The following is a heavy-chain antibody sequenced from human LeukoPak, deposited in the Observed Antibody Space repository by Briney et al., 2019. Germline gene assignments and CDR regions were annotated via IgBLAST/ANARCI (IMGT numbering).Heavy chain of an antibody. D-gene: IGHD5-12*01. Sequence: GGSLRLSCAASGFTFSSYSMNWVRQAPGKGLEWVSSISSSSSYIYYADSVKGRFTISRDNSKNTLYLQMNSLRAEDTAVYYCAKDAYSGYDYSGFDYWGQGTLVTVSS. CDR3: AKDAYSGYDYSGFDY. CDR2: ISSSSSYI. CDR1: GFTFSSYS. V-gene: IGHV3-21*04. J-gene: IGHJ4*02.